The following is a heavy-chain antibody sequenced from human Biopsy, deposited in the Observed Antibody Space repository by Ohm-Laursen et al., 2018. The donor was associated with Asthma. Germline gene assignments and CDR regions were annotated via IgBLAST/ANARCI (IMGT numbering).Heavy chain of an antibody. V-gene: IGHV3-21*04. CDR1: GFTFSSYS. CDR3: AKGEWELLEANFDY. Sequence: GSLRLSRSASGFTFSSYSMNWVRQAPGKGLEWVSSISSSSSYIYYADSVKGRFTISRDNAKNSLYLQMNSLRAEDTALYYCAKGEWELLEANFDYWGQGTLVTVSS. J-gene: IGHJ4*02. D-gene: IGHD1-26*01. CDR2: ISSSSSYI.